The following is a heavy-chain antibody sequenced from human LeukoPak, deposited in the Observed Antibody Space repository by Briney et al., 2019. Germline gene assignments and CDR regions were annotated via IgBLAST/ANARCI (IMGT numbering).Heavy chain of an antibody. CDR1: GVSINNYS. Sequence: SETLSLTCSVSGVSINNYSWSWIRQPAGKGLEWIGRINASGSTNYNPSLKSPVTMSLDTSKNQFSLKVSSVTAAETAVYYCARETGTNECNYYSYYGMDVWGQGTTVTVSS. V-gene: IGHV4-4*07. CDR3: ARETGTNECNYYSYYGMDV. D-gene: IGHD3-9*01. CDR2: INASGST. J-gene: IGHJ6*02.